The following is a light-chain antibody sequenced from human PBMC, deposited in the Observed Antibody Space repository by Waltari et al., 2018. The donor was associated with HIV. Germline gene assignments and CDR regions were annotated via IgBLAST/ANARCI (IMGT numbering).Light chain of an antibody. J-gene: IGKJ4*02. V-gene: IGKV4-1*01. CDR1: QTILYSSNNKNY. CDR2: WAS. Sequence: DIVMTQSPNSLAVSLGERATINRKSSQTILYSSNNKNYLAWYQQKLGPPPKLLIYWASTREFGVPDRFSGSGSGTDFTLTISSLQAEDVAVYYCQQYYTTPRTFGGGTKVELK. CDR3: QQYYTTPRT.